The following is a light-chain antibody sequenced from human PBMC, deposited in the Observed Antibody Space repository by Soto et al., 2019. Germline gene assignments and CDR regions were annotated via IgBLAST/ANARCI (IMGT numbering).Light chain of an antibody. CDR1: SSDVGGYNY. Sequence: QSALTQPASVSGSPGQSITISCTGTSSDVGGYNYVSWYQQHPGKAPKLMIYEVSNRPSGVSNRFSGSKSGNTASLTISGPQAEDGVVYYCTSYKSTSPPLYVFGTGPKAPVL. J-gene: IGLJ1*01. CDR3: TSYKSTSPPLYV. CDR2: EVS. V-gene: IGLV2-14*01.